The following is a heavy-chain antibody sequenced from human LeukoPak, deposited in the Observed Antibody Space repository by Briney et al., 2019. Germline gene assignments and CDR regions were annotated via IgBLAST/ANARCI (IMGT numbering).Heavy chain of an antibody. V-gene: IGHV4-59*01. CDR1: GDSISTYY. Sequence: KTSETLSLTCTVSGDSISTYYWNWIRQPPGKGLEWIGYIYRSGGTNYNPSLYSRVTMSADTSKNHFSLKLTSVTAADTAIYYCARGYCSGGGCPFDFWGRGTLVTVPS. CDR2: IYRSGGT. J-gene: IGHJ4*02. D-gene: IGHD2-15*01. CDR3: ARGYCSGGGCPFDF.